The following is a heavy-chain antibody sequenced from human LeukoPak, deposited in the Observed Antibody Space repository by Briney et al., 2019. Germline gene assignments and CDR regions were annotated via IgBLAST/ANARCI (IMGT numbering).Heavy chain of an antibody. D-gene: IGHD5-24*01. CDR2: IYYSGST. CDR3: ARSPRPRRDGYSMIDY. Sequence: PSETLSLTCTVSGGSISSGDYYWSLIRQPPGKGLEWVGYIYYSGSTYYNPSLKSRVTISVDTSKNQFSLKLSSVTAADTAVYYCARSPRPRRDGYSMIDYWGQGTLVTVSS. J-gene: IGHJ4*02. V-gene: IGHV4-30-4*08. CDR1: GGSISSGDYY.